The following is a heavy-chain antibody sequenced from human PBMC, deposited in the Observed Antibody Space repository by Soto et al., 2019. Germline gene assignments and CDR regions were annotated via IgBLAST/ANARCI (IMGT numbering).Heavy chain of an antibody. CDR3: VRRVVTTLDDAFDI. CDR2: ISGNNGNT. J-gene: IGHJ3*02. D-gene: IGHD2-21*02. CDR1: GYNFNNYG. V-gene: IGHV1-18*01. Sequence: GPEVKKPGASVTLSCKASGYNFNNYGISWVRQAPGQGLEWMGWISGNNGNTKYGQKFQGRVSLSTDSSTSTAYMEMRSLRSDDTADYYCVRRVVTTLDDAFDIWGPGTRVTVSS.